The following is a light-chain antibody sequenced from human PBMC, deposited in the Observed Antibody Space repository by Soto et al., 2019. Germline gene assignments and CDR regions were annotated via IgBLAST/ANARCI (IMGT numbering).Light chain of an antibody. CDR3: QHYNSDPWT. CDR1: QSIRSS. CDR2: RAS. V-gene: IGKV1-5*01. J-gene: IGKJ1*01. Sequence: DLQMTQSPSTLSASVGDRVTITCRASQSIRSSLAWYQQKPGKAPRLLIYRASSLESGVPSRFSGSGSGTEFTLTISSLQPDDFATYYCQHYNSDPWTFGQGTKVEIK.